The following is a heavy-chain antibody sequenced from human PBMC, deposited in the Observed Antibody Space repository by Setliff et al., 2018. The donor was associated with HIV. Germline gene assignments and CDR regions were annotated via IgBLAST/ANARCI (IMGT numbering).Heavy chain of an antibody. V-gene: IGHV1-2*06. CDR3: VRPRVFDSFDV. J-gene: IGHJ3*01. CDR2: INPNNGGT. CDR1: GFLVTGYN. Sequence: ASVKVSCKALGFLVTGYNVHWARQAPGHGPEWLGRINPNNGGTNYAQKFQGRVTMSLDTSTSTVYLELKALTSDDTAVYYCVRPRVFDSFDVWGPGTMVTVSS.